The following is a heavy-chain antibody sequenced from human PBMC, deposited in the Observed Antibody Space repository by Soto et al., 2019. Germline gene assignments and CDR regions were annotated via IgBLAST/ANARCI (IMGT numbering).Heavy chain of an antibody. CDR3: AKIRGSIFGVVTAFDY. CDR1: GFTVSSNY. J-gene: IGHJ4*02. CDR2: IYSGGST. Sequence: GGSLRLSCAASGFTVSSNYMSWVRQAPGKGLEWVSVIYSGGSTYYADSVKGRFTISRDNSKNTLYLQMNSLRAEDTAVYYCAKIRGSIFGVVTAFDYWGQGTLVTVSS. V-gene: IGHV3-53*01. D-gene: IGHD3-3*01.